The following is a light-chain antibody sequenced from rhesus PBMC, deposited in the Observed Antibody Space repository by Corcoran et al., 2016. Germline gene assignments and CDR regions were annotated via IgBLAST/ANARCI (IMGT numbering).Light chain of an antibody. V-gene: IGKV2-73*01. CDR3: MQALQNPRT. CDR1: QTLLHSNGNSY. CDR2: RAS. J-gene: IGKJ1*01. Sequence: DIVMTQTPLSLPVTPGEPASISCRSSQTLLHSNGNSYLYWYLQKPGQPPRLLIYRASKRVSGVSDRFSGSGSGTDVTLEISRVEAEDVGVYFYMQALQNPRTFGQGARVDIK.